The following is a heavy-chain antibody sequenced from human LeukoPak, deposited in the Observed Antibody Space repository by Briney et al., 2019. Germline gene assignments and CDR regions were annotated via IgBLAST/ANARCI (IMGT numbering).Heavy chain of an antibody. D-gene: IGHD3-16*02. CDR2: IYCSGTT. CDR3: ARDVITFGGVIDDYFDY. J-gene: IGHJ4*02. CDR1: GGSIRGSSYF. Sequence: SETLSLTCTVSGGSIRGSSYFWGWIRQPPGKGLEWIGSIYCSGTTYYNPSLKSRVTISVDTSQNQFSLKVSSVTAADTAVYYCARDVITFGGVIDDYFDYWGQGTLVTVSS. V-gene: IGHV4-39*02.